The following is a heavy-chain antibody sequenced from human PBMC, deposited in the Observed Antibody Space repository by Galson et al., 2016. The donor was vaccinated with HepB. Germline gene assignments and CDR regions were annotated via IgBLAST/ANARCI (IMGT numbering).Heavy chain of an antibody. CDR3: VGGAGSFDY. V-gene: IGHV4-4*02. CDR2: IHDSGST. CDR1: GGSISSNNW. J-gene: IGHJ4*02. Sequence: SETLSLTCAVSGGSISSNNWWSWVRQPPGQGLEWIGEIHDSGSTNYNPSLKSRVTILVDKSKNQFSLQLNSVTPEDTAVYYCVGGAGSFDYWGQGTLVTVSS. D-gene: IGHD2-21*01.